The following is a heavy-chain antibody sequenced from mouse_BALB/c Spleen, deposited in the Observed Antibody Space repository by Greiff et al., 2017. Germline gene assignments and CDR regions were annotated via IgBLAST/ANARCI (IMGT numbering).Heavy chain of an antibody. D-gene: IGHD2-4*01. CDR3: ARSTMITGFAY. CDR1: GYAFTNYL. V-gene: IGHV1-54*01. J-gene: IGHJ3*01. CDR2: INPGSGGT. Sequence: QVQLQQSGAELVRPGTSVKVSCKASGYAFTNYLIEWVKQRPGQGLEWIGVINPGSGGTNYNEKFKGKATLTADKSSSTAYMQLSSLTSDDSAVYFCARSTMITGFAYWGQGTLVTGSA.